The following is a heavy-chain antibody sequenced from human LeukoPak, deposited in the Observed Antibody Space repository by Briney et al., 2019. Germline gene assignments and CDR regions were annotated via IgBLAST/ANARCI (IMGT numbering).Heavy chain of an antibody. J-gene: IGHJ4*02. CDR3: ARDYSPPHYYDSSGYFDS. CDR2: ISTSSRYI. CDR1: QFTFSSYS. D-gene: IGHD3-22*01. Sequence: PGGSLRLSCTASQFTFSSYSLNWVRQAPGKGLEWVSSISTSSRYIYYADSVKGRFTISRDNAKNSLFLQMNSLRAEDTAVYYCARDYSPPHYYDSSGYFDSWGQGTLVTVSP. V-gene: IGHV3-21*01.